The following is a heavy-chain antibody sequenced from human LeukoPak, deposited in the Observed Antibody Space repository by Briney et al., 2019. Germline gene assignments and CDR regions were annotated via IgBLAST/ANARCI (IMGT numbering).Heavy chain of an antibody. J-gene: IGHJ4*02. Sequence: PGGSLRLSCAASGFTVSSNYMSWVRQAPGKGLEWVSVIYSGSSTYYADSVKGRFTISRDNSKNTLYLQMNSLRAEDTAVYYCARVMSSSSGSDYWGQGTLVTVSS. D-gene: IGHD6-6*01. CDR1: GFTVSSNY. CDR3: ARVMSSSSGSDY. V-gene: IGHV3-53*01. CDR2: IYSGSST.